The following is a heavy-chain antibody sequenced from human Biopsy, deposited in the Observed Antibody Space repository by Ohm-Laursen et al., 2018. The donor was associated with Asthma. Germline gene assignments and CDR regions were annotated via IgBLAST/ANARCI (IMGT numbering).Heavy chain of an antibody. CDR1: GYNFISFA. D-gene: IGHD3-10*01. J-gene: IGHJ4*02. V-gene: IGHV1-3*04. CDR3: ASETGHSYGSGSEYYFDY. Sequence: ASVKVSCKASGYNFISFAIHWVRQAPGQRLEWMGWVNTGNGDTKYSQKFQGRVTITRDTSASTAYMELSSLRSEDTAVYYCASETGHSYGSGSEYYFDYWGLGTLVTVSS. CDR2: VNTGNGDT.